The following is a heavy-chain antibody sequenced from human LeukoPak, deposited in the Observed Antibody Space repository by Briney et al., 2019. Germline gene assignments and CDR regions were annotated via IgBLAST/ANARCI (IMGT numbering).Heavy chain of an antibody. Sequence: ASVKVSCKASGYTFTTYGLSWVRQAPGQGLEWMGWISAYNGNTNYAQKLQGRVTMTTDTSTSTAYMELGSLRSDDTAVYYCARENSSGYYLTNWGQGTLVTVSS. J-gene: IGHJ4*02. D-gene: IGHD3-22*01. CDR3: ARENSSGYYLTN. V-gene: IGHV1-18*01. CDR2: ISAYNGNT. CDR1: GYTFTTYG.